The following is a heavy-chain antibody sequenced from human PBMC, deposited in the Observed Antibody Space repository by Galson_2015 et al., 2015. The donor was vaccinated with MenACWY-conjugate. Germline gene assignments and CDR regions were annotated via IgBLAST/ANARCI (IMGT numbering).Heavy chain of an antibody. CDR3: VRQVGERWFDP. J-gene: IGHJ5*02. CDR1: GVSISGYY. Sequence: ETLSLTCTVSGVSISGYYWSWIRQPPGKGVEWFGYIYYSGSTNYNPSLKSRVTISVDKYKNQFSLKLSSVTAADTAVYYCVRQVGERWFDPWGQGTLVTVSS. CDR2: IYYSGST. V-gene: IGHV4-59*08.